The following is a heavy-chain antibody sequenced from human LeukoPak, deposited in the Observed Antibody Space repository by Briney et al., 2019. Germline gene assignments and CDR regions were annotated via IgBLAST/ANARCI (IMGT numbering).Heavy chain of an antibody. CDR2: IIPIFGTA. CDR1: GGTFSSYA. D-gene: IGHD3-3*01. J-gene: IGHJ4*02. Sequence: SVKVSCKASGGTFSSYAISWVRQAPGQGLEWMGGIIPIFGTANYAQKFQGRVTITTDESTSTAYMGLSSLRSEDTAVYYCARGSYDFWSGYYIPPPFDYWGQGTLVTVSS. CDR3: ARGSYDFWSGYYIPPPFDY. V-gene: IGHV1-69*05.